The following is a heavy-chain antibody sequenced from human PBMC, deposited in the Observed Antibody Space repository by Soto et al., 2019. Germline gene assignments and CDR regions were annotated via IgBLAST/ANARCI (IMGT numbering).Heavy chain of an antibody. CDR1: GFTFSSYA. D-gene: IGHD6-13*01. CDR3: AKDTSPYSSSWTVFDY. V-gene: IGHV3-23*01. J-gene: IGHJ4*02. Sequence: GGSLRLSCAASGFTFSSYAMNWVRQAPGKGLEWVSGISGGGDSTYYADSVKGRFTISRDNSKNTLYLQMNSLRAEDTAVYYCAKDTSPYSSSWTVFDYWGQGTLVTVSS. CDR2: ISGGGDST.